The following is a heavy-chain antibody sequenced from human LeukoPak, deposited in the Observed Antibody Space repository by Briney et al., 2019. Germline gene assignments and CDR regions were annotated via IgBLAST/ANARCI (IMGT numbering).Heavy chain of an antibody. V-gene: IGHV3-48*04. Sequence: GGSLRLSCAASGFTFSSYAMNWVRQAPGKGLEWVSYISKSSDRIYHADSVKGRFTISRDNAKNSLYLQMDSLRAEDTAVYYCARDLLNDEGSSYFFDQWGQGTLVTVSS. J-gene: IGHJ4*02. CDR3: ARDLLNDEGSSYFFDQ. D-gene: IGHD2-2*01. CDR1: GFTFSSYA. CDR2: ISKSSDRI.